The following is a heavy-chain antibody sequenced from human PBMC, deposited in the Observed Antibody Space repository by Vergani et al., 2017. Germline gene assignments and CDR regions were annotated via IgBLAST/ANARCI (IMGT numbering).Heavy chain of an antibody. CDR3: ASGYSYGYYYYYGMDV. CDR1: GGSISSYY. J-gene: IGHJ6*02. CDR2: IYTSGST. Sequence: QVQLQESGPGLVKPSETLSLTCTVSGGSISSYYWSWIRQPPGKGLEWIGYIYTSGSTNYNPSLKSRVTISVDTSKNQFSLKLSSVTAADTAVYYCASGYSYGYYYYYGMDVWGQGTTVTVSS. V-gene: IGHV4-4*09. D-gene: IGHD5-18*01.